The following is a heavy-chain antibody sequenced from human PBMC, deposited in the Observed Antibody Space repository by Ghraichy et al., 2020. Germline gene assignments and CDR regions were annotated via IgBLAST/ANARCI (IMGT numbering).Heavy chain of an antibody. CDR1: GFTFSSYW. CDR2: IKQDGSEK. CDR3: ARTNYDFWSGYSNFDY. D-gene: IGHD3-3*01. V-gene: IGHV3-7*03. Sequence: GGSLRLSCAASGFTFSSYWMSWVRQAPGKGLEWVANIKQDGSEKYYVDSVKGRFTISRDNAKNSLYLQMNSLRAEDTAVYYCARTNYDFWSGYSNFDYWGQGTLVTVSS. J-gene: IGHJ4*02.